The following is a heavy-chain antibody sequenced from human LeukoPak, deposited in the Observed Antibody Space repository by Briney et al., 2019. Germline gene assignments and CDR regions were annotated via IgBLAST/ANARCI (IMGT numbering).Heavy chain of an antibody. V-gene: IGHV3-23*01. CDR1: GFRFNTYA. CDR3: AKDPLKWNADYYGMDV. Sequence: GGSLRLSCAASGFRFNTYAMSRVRQAPGKGLEWVSAVSASGAGTYYAASVKGRFSISRDNSKNTLDLQMYSLRVEDTAVYFCAKDPLKWNADYYGMDVWGQGTTVTVSS. D-gene: IGHD1-1*01. J-gene: IGHJ6*02. CDR2: VSASGAGT.